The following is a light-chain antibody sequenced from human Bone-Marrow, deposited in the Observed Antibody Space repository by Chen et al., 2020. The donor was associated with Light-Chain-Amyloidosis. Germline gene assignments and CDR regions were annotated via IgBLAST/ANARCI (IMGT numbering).Light chain of an antibody. CDR3: QSADSSGTYEVI. Sequence: SYELPQPSSVSVSPGETPLLTCSGDELPTKYAYWYQQKPGQAPVLVIHRETGRPPGIPERFSGSSSGTTATLTISGVQAEDEADYHCQSADSSGTYEVIFGGGTKLTVL. CDR1: ELPTKY. CDR2: RET. J-gene: IGLJ2*01. V-gene: IGLV3-25*03.